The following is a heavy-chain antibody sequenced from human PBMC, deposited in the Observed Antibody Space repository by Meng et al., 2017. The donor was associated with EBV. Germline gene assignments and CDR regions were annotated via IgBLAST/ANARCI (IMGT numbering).Heavy chain of an antibody. CDR3: AHRRDEYSSSWYGWFDP. CDR1: GFSLSTSGVG. V-gene: IGHV2-5*02. Sequence: HITCEASAPEPVKPTQTHTLTCTCSGFSLSTSGVGGGWIRQPPGKALEWLALIYWDDDKRYSPSLKSRLTITKDTSKNQVVLTMTNMDPVDTATYYCAHRRDEYSSSWYGWFDPWGQGTLVTVSS. CDR2: IYWDDDK. J-gene: IGHJ5*02. D-gene: IGHD6-13*01.